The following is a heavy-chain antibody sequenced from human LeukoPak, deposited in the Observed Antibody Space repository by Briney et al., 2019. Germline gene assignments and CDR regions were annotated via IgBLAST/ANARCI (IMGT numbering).Heavy chain of an antibody. Sequence: PGGSPRLSCAASGFTFSSYGMHWVRQAPGKGLEWVAVIPYDGSSQYYADSVKGRFTISRDNSKNTLDLQMNSLRAEDTAVYYCAKGGVVRGMYNGMDVWGQGTTVSVSS. CDR2: IPYDGSSQ. D-gene: IGHD3-10*01. CDR3: AKGGVVRGMYNGMDV. J-gene: IGHJ6*02. CDR1: GFTFSSYG. V-gene: IGHV3-30*18.